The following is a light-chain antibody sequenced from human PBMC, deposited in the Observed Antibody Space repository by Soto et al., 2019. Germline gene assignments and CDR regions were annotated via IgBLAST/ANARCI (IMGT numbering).Light chain of an antibody. J-gene: IGLJ1*01. CDR2: EGH. V-gene: IGLV2-23*01. Sequence: QSVLAQPASVSGSPGQSITISCTGTSGFVGSFSLVSWYQQHPGKAPKVMISEGHGRPSGFPDRCSGSPSVNSASLTISGLQVDDEADFYCCLYMGAPTYVFGPGPGFPVL. CDR1: SGFVGSFSL. CDR3: CLYMGAPTYV.